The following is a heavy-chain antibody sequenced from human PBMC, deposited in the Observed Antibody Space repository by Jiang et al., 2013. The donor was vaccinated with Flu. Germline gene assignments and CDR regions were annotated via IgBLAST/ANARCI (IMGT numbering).Heavy chain of an antibody. CDR3: ARLDASSSSSPIYFYGLDV. CDR1: DGSINSYY. V-gene: IGHV4-59*08. Sequence: GSGLVKPPETLSLTCTVSDGSINSYYWSWIRQPPGKGLEWIGFISDSGSTNYNPSLKSRVSISVDRSKSQFSLILSSVTAADTAVYYCARLDASSSSSPIYFYGLDVWGQGTTVTVSS. D-gene: IGHD6-6*01. J-gene: IGHJ6*02. CDR2: ISDSGST.